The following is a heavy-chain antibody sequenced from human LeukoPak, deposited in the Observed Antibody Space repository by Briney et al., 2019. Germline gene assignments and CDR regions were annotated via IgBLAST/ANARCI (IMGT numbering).Heavy chain of an antibody. CDR2: MRYDGSNK. V-gene: IGHV3-30*02. CDR3: AKGPMGVRGVIKDYYYYMDV. Sequence: PGGSLRLSCAASGFTFSSYGMHWVRQAPGKGLEWVAFMRYDGSNKYYADSVKGRFTISRDNSKNTLYLQMNSLRAEDTAVYYCAKGPMGVRGVIKDYYYYMDVWGKGTTVTIS. CDR1: GFTFSSYG. D-gene: IGHD3-10*01. J-gene: IGHJ6*03.